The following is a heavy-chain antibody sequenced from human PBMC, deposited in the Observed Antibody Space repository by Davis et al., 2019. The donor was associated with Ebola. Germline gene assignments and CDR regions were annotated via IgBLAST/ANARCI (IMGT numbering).Heavy chain of an antibody. D-gene: IGHD1-26*01. CDR3: ARGVGKTAPDY. CDR2: INSDGSST. J-gene: IGHJ4*02. CDR1: GFTFSSYW. V-gene: IGHV3-74*01. Sequence: HTGGSLRLSCAASGFTFSSYWMHWVRQASGKGLVWVSRINSDGSSTSYADSVKGRFTISRDNSKNTLYLQMNSLRAEDTAVYYCARGVGKTAPDYWGQGTLVTVSS.